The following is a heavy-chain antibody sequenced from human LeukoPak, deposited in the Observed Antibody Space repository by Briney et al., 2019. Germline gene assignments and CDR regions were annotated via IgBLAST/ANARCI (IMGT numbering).Heavy chain of an antibody. CDR1: GFTFGDYS. Sequence: PGGSLRLSCTASGFTFGDYSMSWVRQAPGKGLEWVSAISGSGGSTYYADSVKGRFTISRDNSKNTLYLQMNSLRAEDTAVYYCAKDRRDCSSTSCYGVWFDPWGQGTLVTVSS. D-gene: IGHD2-2*01. V-gene: IGHV3-23*01. CDR3: AKDRRDCSSTSCYGVWFDP. CDR2: ISGSGGST. J-gene: IGHJ5*02.